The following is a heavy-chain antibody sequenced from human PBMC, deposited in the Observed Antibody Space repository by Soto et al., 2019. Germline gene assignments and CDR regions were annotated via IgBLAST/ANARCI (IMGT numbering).Heavy chain of an antibody. V-gene: IGHV4-31*03. Sequence: SETLSLTCTVSGGSISSGGYYCSWIRQHPGKGLEWIGYIYYSGSTYYNPSLKSRVTISVDTSKNQFSLKLSSVTAADTAVSYCARGKRYYDILTGYYRHGWFDPWGQGTPVT. CDR3: ARGKRYYDILTGYYRHGWFDP. CDR1: GGSISSGGYY. D-gene: IGHD3-9*01. J-gene: IGHJ5*02. CDR2: IYYSGST.